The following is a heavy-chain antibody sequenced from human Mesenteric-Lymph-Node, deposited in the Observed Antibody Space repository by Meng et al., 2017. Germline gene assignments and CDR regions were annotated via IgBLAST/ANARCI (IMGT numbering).Heavy chain of an antibody. V-gene: IGHV1-3*01. CDR1: GYTFTSYA. D-gene: IGHD1-26*01. J-gene: IGHJ4*02. CDR3: AMGTYYGDH. CDR2: INAGNGNT. Sequence: QVQLVQSGAEVKKPGASVKVSCKASGYTFTSYAMHWVRQAPGQRLEWMGWINAGNGNTKYSQKFQGRVTISADKSTTTAYIELNNLTYEDTAVYFCAMGTYYGDHWGQGTLVTVSS.